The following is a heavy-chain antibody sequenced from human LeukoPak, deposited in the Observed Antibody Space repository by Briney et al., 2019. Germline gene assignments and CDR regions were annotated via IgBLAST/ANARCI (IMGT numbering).Heavy chain of an antibody. J-gene: IGHJ6*03. CDR2: IKQDGSEK. CDR3: AKNGDRGAYCTGGTCYPYFYYYMDV. Sequence: GGSLRLSCAASGFTFSTYWMSWVRQAPGKGLEWVANIKQDGSEKYYVDSVKGRFTISRDNAKNSLYLQMNSLRAEDTAIYYCAKNGDRGAYCTGGTCYPYFYYYMDVWGKGTTVTI. D-gene: IGHD2-15*01. CDR1: GFTFSTYW. V-gene: IGHV3-7*03.